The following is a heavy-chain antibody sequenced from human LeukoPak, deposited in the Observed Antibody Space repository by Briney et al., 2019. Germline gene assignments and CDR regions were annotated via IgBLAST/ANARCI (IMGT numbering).Heavy chain of an antibody. CDR2: IIPIFGTA. J-gene: IGHJ5*02. CDR3: ARARLGATMAYNWFDP. CDR1: GGTFSSYA. V-gene: IGHV1-69*13. Sequence: ASVKVSCKASGGTFSSYAISWVRQAPGQGLEWMGGIIPIFGTANYAQKFQGRVTITAGESTSTAYMELSSLRSGDTAVYYCARARLGATMAYNWFDPWGQGTLVTVSS. D-gene: IGHD1-26*01.